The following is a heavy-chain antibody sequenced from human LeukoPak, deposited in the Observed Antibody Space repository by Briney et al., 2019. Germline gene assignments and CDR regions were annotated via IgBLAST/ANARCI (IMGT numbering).Heavy chain of an antibody. CDR2: IYYSGST. CDR3: ARGGYDFWSGYQYGPFDY. D-gene: IGHD3-3*01. Sequence: SETLSLTCTVSGGSISSGGYYWSWIRQHPGKGLEWIGYIYYSGSTYYNPSLKSRVTISVDTSKNQFSLKLSSVTAADTAVYYCARGGYDFWSGYQYGPFDYWGQGTLVNVSS. V-gene: IGHV4-31*03. CDR1: GGSISSGGYY. J-gene: IGHJ4*02.